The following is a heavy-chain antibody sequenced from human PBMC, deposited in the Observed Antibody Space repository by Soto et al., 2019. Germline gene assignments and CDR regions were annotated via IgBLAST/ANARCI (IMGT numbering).Heavy chain of an antibody. D-gene: IGHD3-10*01. CDR1: GGSFSGYY. CDR3: ARGPNELWFGYYYYYGMDV. V-gene: IGHV4-34*01. CDR2: INHSGST. Sequence: SETLSLTCAVYGGSFSGYYWSWIRQPPGKGLEWIGEINHSGSTNYNPSLKSRVTISVDTSKNQFSLKLSSVTAADTAVYYCARGPNELWFGYYYYYGMDVWGQGTTVTVSS. J-gene: IGHJ6*02.